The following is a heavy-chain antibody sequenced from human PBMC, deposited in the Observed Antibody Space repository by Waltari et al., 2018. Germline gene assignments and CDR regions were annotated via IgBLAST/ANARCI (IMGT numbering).Heavy chain of an antibody. CDR3: AKAGGYSGYDSSGGYGLDV. D-gene: IGHD5-12*01. CDR1: GFTFDDYA. J-gene: IGHJ6*02. CDR2: ISWNSGSI. Sequence: EVQLVESGGGLVQPGRSLRLSCAASGFTFDDYAMHWVRQAPGKGLEWVSGISWNSGSIGYADSVKGRFTISRDNAKNSLYLQMNSLRAEDTALYYCAKAGGYSGYDSSGGYGLDVWGQGTTVTVSS. V-gene: IGHV3-9*01.